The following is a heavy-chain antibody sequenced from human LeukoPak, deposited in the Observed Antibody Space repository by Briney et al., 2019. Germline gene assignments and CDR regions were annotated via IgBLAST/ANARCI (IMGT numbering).Heavy chain of an antibody. Sequence: GGSLRLSCAASGFTFSDYYMTWIRQAPGKGLVWVSRINSDGTSTTYADSVKGRFTISRDNAKNTLYLQMNSLRAEDTAVYYCARGASGYSYGWGQGTLVTVSS. CDR2: INSDGTST. J-gene: IGHJ4*02. V-gene: IGHV3-74*01. CDR1: GFTFSDYY. D-gene: IGHD5-18*01. CDR3: ARGASGYSYG.